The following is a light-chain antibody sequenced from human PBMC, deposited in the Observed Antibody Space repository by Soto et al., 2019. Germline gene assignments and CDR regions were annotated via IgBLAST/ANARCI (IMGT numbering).Light chain of an antibody. CDR2: DAS. CDR3: QQYDNLPIT. CDR1: QSISSW. J-gene: IGKJ5*01. Sequence: EIQLTQTKSFLSAFVGDIVTSTCRASQSISSWLAWYQQKPGKAPKLLIYDASNLETGVPSRFSGSGSGTDFTFTISSLQPEDIATYYCQQYDNLPITFGQGRLLEV. V-gene: IGKV1-33*01.